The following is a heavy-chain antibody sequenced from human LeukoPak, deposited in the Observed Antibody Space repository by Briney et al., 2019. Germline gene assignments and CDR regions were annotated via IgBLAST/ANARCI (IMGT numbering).Heavy chain of an antibody. Sequence: GESLKISCKGSGYSFTSYWIGWVRQMPGKGLEWMGIIYPADSDIRYRPSVLGQVTISVDKSINTAYLQWSSLKASDTAMYYCARHPRAPYYYDSSGYFDYWGQGTLVTVSS. CDR3: ARHPRAPYYYDSSGYFDY. V-gene: IGHV5-51*01. CDR1: GYSFTSYW. CDR2: IYPADSDI. J-gene: IGHJ4*02. D-gene: IGHD3-22*01.